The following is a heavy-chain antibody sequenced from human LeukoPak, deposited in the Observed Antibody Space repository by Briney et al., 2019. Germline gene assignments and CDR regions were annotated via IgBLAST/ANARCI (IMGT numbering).Heavy chain of an antibody. D-gene: IGHD2-15*01. J-gene: IGHJ4*02. V-gene: IGHV1-18*01. CDR2: ISAYNGNT. Sequence: ASVKVSCKASGYTFTTYGISWVRQAPGQRLEWMGWISAYNGNTNYAQKLQGRVTMTTDTSTSTAYMELRSLRSDDTAVYYCARMSRVGGRKQHDYWGQGTLVTVSS. CDR1: GYTFTTYG. CDR3: ARMSRVGGRKQHDY.